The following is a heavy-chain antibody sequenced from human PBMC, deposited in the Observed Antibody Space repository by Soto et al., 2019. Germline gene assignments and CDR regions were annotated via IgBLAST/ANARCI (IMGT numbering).Heavy chain of an antibody. V-gene: IGHV1-8*01. CDR2: MNPNSGNI. Sequence: QVQLVQSGAEVKKPGASVKVSCKASGYTFTSYDINWVRQATGQGLEWMGWMNPNSGNIGYAQKCQGRVTITRNTSRSTADVELSSLRAEDTGVYYCASGQGGGYGSGSYYSHHAFDIWGQGTMVTVSS. CDR3: ASGQGGGYGSGSYYSHHAFDI. CDR1: GYTFTSYD. D-gene: IGHD3-10*01. J-gene: IGHJ3*02.